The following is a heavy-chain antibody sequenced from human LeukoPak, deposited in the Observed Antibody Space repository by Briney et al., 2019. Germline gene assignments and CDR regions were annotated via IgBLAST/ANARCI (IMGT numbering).Heavy chain of an antibody. D-gene: IGHD2-2*01. CDR3: ARDRVVVVPADIPSYYMDV. J-gene: IGHJ6*03. Sequence: SETLSLTCTVSGGSISSYYWSWIRQPPGKGLEWIGYIYYSGSTNYNPSLKSRVTISVDTSKNQFSLKLSSVTAADTAVYYCARDRVVVVPADIPSYYMDVWGKGTTVTVSS. CDR2: IYYSGST. CDR1: GGSISSYY. V-gene: IGHV4-59*01.